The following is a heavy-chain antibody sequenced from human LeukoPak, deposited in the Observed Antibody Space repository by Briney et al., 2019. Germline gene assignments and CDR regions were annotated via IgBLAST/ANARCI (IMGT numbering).Heavy chain of an antibody. CDR3: AQAESIAYTSGWYAVY. D-gene: IGHD6-19*01. CDR1: GYTFTGYY. CDR2: INSNSGAT. Sequence: ASVKVSCKASGYTFTGYYIHWVRQAPGQGLEWMGRINSNSGATNYTEKFQGRVTMTRDTSISTAYMELNRLTSDDTALYYCAQAESIAYTSGWYAVYWGQGTLVTVSS. V-gene: IGHV1-2*06. J-gene: IGHJ4*02.